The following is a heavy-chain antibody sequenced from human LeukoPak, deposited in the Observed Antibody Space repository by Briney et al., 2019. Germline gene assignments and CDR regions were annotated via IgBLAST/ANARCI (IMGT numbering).Heavy chain of an antibody. CDR3: ARDQRSLFDV. D-gene: IGHD1-26*01. Sequence: GSLRLSCAASGFTFSSYSMNWVRQPPGKGLEWIASIYSGGNTFHNPSLKSRVTISLDTSKNQFSLKLTSVTAADTAVYYCARDQRSLFDVWGQGSLVIVSS. CDR2: IYSGGNT. J-gene: IGHJ4*02. V-gene: IGHV4-39*07. CDR1: GFTFSSYS.